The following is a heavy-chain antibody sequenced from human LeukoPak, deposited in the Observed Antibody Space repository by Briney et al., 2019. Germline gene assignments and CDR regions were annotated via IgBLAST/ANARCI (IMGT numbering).Heavy chain of an antibody. CDR1: GFTFSSYG. J-gene: IGHJ4*02. CDR3: AREGHLNYCDY. V-gene: IGHV3-33*01. CDR2: IWSDGSNK. Sequence: PGGSLRLSCAASGFTFSSYGMHWVRQAPGRGLEWVTAIWSDGSNKYYADSVKGRFTISRDNSKNTLYLQMSGLRADDTAVYYCAREGHLNYCDYWGQGTLVTVSS.